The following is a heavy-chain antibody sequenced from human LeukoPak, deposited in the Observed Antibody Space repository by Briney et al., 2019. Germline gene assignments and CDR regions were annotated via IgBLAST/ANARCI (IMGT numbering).Heavy chain of an antibody. D-gene: IGHD2-2*01. Sequence: SETLSLTCTVSGGSISSYYWSWIRQPPGKGLEWIGYIYTSGSTNYNPSLKSRVTISVDTSKNQFSLKLSSVTAADTAVYYCAGRNQHHKAFDIWGQGTMVTVSS. CDR3: AGRNQHHKAFDI. CDR2: IYTSGST. CDR1: GGSISSYY. J-gene: IGHJ3*02. V-gene: IGHV4-4*09.